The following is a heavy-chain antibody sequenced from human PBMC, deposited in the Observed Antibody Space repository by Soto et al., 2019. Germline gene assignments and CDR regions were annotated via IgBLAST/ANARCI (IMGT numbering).Heavy chain of an antibody. V-gene: IGHV4-38-2*01. J-gene: IGHJ5*02. CDR2: IYHSGNA. Sequence: SETLSLTCGVSGYSISSGYYWGWIRQPPGKGLEWIGSIYHSGNAYYNPSLNSRVTISIDMSKNQFSLKLGSVTAADTAVYYCARVSSSGYYYWFDPWGQGTLVTVSS. CDR1: GYSISSGYY. CDR3: ARVSSSGYYYWFDP. D-gene: IGHD3-22*01.